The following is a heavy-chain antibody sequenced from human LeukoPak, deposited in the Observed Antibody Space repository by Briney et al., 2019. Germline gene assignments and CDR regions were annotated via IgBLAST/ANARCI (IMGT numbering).Heavy chain of an antibody. Sequence: GGSLRLSCAASGFTFSSYSMNWVRQAPGKGLEWVSSISSSSSYIYYTDSVKGRFTISRDNAKNSLYLQMNSLRAEDTAVYYCARVRRITADSSGYYYYFDYWGQGTLVTVSS. J-gene: IGHJ4*02. CDR2: ISSSSSYI. V-gene: IGHV3-21*01. D-gene: IGHD3-22*01. CDR1: GFTFSSYS. CDR3: ARVRRITADSSGYYYYFDY.